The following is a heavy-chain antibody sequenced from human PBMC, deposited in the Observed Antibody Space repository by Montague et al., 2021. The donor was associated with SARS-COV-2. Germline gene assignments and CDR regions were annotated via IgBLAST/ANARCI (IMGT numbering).Heavy chain of an antibody. D-gene: IGHD3-9*01. Sequence: SETLSLTCTVSGGSISSSSYYWGWIRQPPGKGLEWIGSIYYSGSTYYNPSLKSRVTISVDTSKNQFSLKLSSVTAADTAVYYCARGTVLRYFDWLLSYYFDYWGQGTLVTVSS. V-gene: IGHV4-39*01. J-gene: IGHJ4*02. CDR1: GGSISSSSYY. CDR2: IYYSGST. CDR3: ARGTVLRYFDWLLSYYFDY.